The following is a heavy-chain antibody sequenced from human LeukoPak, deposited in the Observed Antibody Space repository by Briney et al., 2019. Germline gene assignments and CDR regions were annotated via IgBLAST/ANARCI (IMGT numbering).Heavy chain of an antibody. CDR3: ARVLQNYYYLDV. J-gene: IGHJ6*03. CDR1: GGSISSYY. V-gene: IGHV4-59*01. D-gene: IGHD3-3*01. Sequence: SETLSLTCTVSGGSISSYYWSWIRQPPGKGLEWIGYIYYSGSTNYNPSLKSRVTISVDTSKNQFSLKLSSVTVADTAVYYCARVLQNYYYLDVWGKGTTVTVSS. CDR2: IYYSGST.